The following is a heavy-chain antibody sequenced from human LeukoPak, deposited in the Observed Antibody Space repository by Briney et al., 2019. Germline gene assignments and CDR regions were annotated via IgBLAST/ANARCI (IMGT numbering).Heavy chain of an antibody. CDR1: GYSISSGYY. D-gene: IGHD2-15*01. CDR2: IYHSGST. CDR3: ARHGYCSGGSCIFLRWFDP. V-gene: IGHV4-38-2*02. Sequence: PSETLSLTCTVSGYSISSGYYWGWTRQPPGEGLEWIGNIYHSGSTYYNPSLKSRVTISVDTSKNQFSLKLSSVTAADTAVYYCARHGYCSGGSCIFLRWFDPWGQGTLVTVSS. J-gene: IGHJ5*02.